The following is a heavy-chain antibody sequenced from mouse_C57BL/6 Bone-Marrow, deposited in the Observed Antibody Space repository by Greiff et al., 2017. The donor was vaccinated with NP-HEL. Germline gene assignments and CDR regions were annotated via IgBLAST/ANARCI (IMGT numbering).Heavy chain of an antibody. V-gene: IGHV1-55*01. J-gene: IGHJ3*01. CDR1: GYTFTSYW. Sequence: QVQLQQSGAELVKPGASVKMSCKASGYTFTSYWITWVKQRPGQGLEWIGDIYPGRGSTNYNEKFKSKATLTVDTSSSSAYMQLSSLTSEDSAVYYCARGTTPQAWFAYWGQGTLVTVSA. CDR3: ARGTTPQAWFAY. CDR2: IYPGRGST. D-gene: IGHD1-1*01.